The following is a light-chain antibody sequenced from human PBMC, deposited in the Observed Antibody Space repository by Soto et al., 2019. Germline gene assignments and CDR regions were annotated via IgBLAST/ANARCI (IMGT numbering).Light chain of an antibody. CDR1: TSNIGNNP. CDR3: AAWDDSLNALV. J-gene: IGLJ3*02. CDR2: TND. V-gene: IGLV1-44*01. Sequence: QSVLTQSPSASGTPGQRVTISCSGSTSNIGNNPVNWYQQLPGTAPKLLIFTNDQRPSGVPDRFSGSKSGTSASLAISGLQSEDEADYYCAAWDDSLNALVFGGGTKVTVL.